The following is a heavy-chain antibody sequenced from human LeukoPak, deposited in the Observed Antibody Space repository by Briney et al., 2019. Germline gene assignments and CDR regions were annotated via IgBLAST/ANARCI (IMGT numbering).Heavy chain of an antibody. D-gene: IGHD5-18*01. J-gene: IGHJ4*02. CDR2: ITGSSSAI. CDR1: GFTFSDYS. Sequence: PGGSLRLSCAASGFTFSDYSMNWVRQAPGKGLEWLSYITGSSSAIYYADSVKGRFAISRDNAKNSLYLQMNSLRDEDTAVYCCARDHNYGFDYWGQGTLVTVSS. V-gene: IGHV3-48*02. CDR3: ARDHNYGFDY.